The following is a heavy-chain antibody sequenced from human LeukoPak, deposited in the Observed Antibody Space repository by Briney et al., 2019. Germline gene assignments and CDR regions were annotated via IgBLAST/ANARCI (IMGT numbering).Heavy chain of an antibody. CDR2: INPNSGGT. D-gene: IGHD6-19*01. CDR3: ARGDSAWYDRPYDY. J-gene: IGHJ4*02. V-gene: IGHV1-2*02. CDR1: GYTFTGYY. Sequence: ASAKVSCKASGYTFTGYYMHWVRQAPGQGLEWMGWINPNSGGTNYAQKFQGRVTLTRDTSISTAYMELSRLRSDDTAVFYCARGDSAWYDRPYDYWGQGTLVTVSS.